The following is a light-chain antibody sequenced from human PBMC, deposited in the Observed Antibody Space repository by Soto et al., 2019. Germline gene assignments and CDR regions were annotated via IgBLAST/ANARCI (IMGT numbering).Light chain of an antibody. CDR2: GAS. J-gene: IGKJ2*01. CDR3: HHYGMFPYT. Sequence: EIVLTQSPGTLSLSPGERATLSCRASQSVPSDWLAWYRHKPGQAPRLLIYGASSRATGVPDRVSGSGSGTDFTLTIKRLEPEDFAANYCHHYGMFPYTFGKRIKVDI. CDR1: QSVPSDW. V-gene: IGKV3-20*01.